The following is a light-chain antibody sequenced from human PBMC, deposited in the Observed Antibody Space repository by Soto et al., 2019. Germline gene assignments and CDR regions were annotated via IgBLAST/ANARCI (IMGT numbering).Light chain of an antibody. V-gene: IGKV1-5*02. CDR3: QQYHTYPFT. CDR1: QGIDKW. J-gene: IGKJ1*01. CDR2: AAS. Sequence: IKLTLSPASRSASVGDRGTSICRASQGIDKWLACHQQKPETAPILLIYAASSVTRMLPSMFSGSASGPESPLTISSLQPDDFATYYWQQYHTYPFTFGQGTKVDIK.